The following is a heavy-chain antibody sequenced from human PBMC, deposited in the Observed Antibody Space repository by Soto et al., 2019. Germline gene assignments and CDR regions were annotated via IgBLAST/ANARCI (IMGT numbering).Heavy chain of an antibody. CDR1: GFIFSEYW. CDR2: ISPEGSEK. CDR3: ARARIEY. Sequence: EVQLVESGGGLVQPGGSLRLSCAVSGFIFSEYWMTWVRQAPGKGLEWVATISPEGSEKYYVDSLKGRFTISRDNAKNSLYLQMISLRAEDTALYYCARARIEYWGRGTLITVSS. V-gene: IGHV3-7*03. J-gene: IGHJ4*01.